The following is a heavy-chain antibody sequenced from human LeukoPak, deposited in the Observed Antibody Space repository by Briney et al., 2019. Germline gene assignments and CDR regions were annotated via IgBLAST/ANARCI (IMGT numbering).Heavy chain of an antibody. CDR1: GFTFDDYT. V-gene: IGHV3-43*01. J-gene: IGHJ4*02. CDR3: AKDIHYYDSSGYGY. D-gene: IGHD3-22*01. Sequence: PGGSLRLSCAASGFTFDDYTMHWVRQAPGKGLEWVSLISWDGGSTYYADSVKGRFTISRDNSKNTLYLQMNSLRAEDTAVYYCAKDIHYYDSSGYGYWGQGTLVTVSS. CDR2: ISWDGGST.